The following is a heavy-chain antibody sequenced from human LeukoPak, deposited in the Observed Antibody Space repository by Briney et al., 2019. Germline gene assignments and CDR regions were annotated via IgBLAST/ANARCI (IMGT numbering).Heavy chain of an antibody. V-gene: IGHV4-59*01. D-gene: IGHD1-1*01. J-gene: IGHJ4*02. Sequence: SETLSLTCTVFGDSITSSYWTWIRLPPGKGLEWIAYIYYTGYTNYNPSLKSRVSISIDTSKNQLSLKLISATAADTAVYYCARAPIGSVDYWGPGALVTVSS. CDR3: ARAPIGSVDY. CDR1: GDSITSSY. CDR2: IYYTGYT.